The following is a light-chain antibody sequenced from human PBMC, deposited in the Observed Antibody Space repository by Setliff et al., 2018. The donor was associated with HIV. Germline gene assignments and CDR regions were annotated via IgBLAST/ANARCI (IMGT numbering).Light chain of an antibody. J-gene: IGLJ1*01. CDR1: SSDIGSYNY. CDR3: DSYTSTGIYV. V-gene: IGLV2-14*03. CDR2: DVS. Sequence: QSALAQPASVSGSPGQSITISYTGSSSDIGSYNYVSWYQQHPGRAPKLIIFDVSSRPSGVSNRFSGSKFGNTASLTISGLQTEDEADYYCDSYTSTGIYVFGTGTKVTVL.